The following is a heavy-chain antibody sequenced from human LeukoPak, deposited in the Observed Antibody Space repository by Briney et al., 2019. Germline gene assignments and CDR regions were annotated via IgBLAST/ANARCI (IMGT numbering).Heavy chain of an antibody. D-gene: IGHD5-24*01. J-gene: IGHJ4*02. Sequence: GSLSLSCVASGFPFSSYWMTWVRQAPGKGLEWAANIKQDGSKKSYVDSVKGRFTISRDNAKNSLYLQMNSLRAEDTAIYYCTRVGYIDEGIDYWGQGTLVTVSS. CDR2: IKQDGSKK. CDR3: TRVGYIDEGIDY. CDR1: GFPFSSYW. V-gene: IGHV3-7*04.